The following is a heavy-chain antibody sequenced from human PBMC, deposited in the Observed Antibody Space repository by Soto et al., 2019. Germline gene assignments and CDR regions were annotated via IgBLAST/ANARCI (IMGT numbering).Heavy chain of an antibody. CDR2: IIPIFGTA. CDR1: GGTFSSYA. J-gene: IGHJ6*02. Sequence: SVKVSCKASGGTFSSYAISWVRQAPGQGLERMGGIIPIFGTANYAQKFQGRVTITADESTSTAYMELSSLRSEDTAVYYCARGNRGYSYGRADYYYYGMDVWGQGTTVTVSS. CDR3: ARGNRGYSYGRADYYYYGMDV. D-gene: IGHD5-18*01. V-gene: IGHV1-69*13.